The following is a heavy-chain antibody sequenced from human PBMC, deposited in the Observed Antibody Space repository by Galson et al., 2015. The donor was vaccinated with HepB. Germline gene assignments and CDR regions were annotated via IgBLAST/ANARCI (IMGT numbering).Heavy chain of an antibody. V-gene: IGHV3-73*01. J-gene: IGHJ4*02. CDR2: IRSKAYNYAT. D-gene: IGHD6-13*01. CDR1: GFTFSGSA. CDR3: AVLGNLSGYSSR. Sequence: SLRLSCAASGFTFSGSAIHWVRQASGKGPEWVGRIRSKAYNYATSCVASRKGRFIISRDDSKNTVFLHMISRKIEDTAVYCCAVLGNLSGYSSRWGQGTLVTVSS.